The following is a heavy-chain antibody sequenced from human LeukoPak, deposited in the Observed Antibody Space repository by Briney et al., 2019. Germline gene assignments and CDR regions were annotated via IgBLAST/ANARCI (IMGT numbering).Heavy chain of an antibody. Sequence: TGGSLRLSCAASGFTSMNYAMNWVRQAPGKGLEWVSVLSGSSGSTDYADSGRGRFTISRDNSKSTLYLQMNSLRAEDTAVYYCAAKEGLTGYLSGSFDPWGQGTLVTVSS. V-gene: IGHV3-23*01. CDR1: GFTSMNYA. CDR3: AAKEGLTGYLSGSFDP. CDR2: LSGSSGST. D-gene: IGHD3-9*01. J-gene: IGHJ5*02.